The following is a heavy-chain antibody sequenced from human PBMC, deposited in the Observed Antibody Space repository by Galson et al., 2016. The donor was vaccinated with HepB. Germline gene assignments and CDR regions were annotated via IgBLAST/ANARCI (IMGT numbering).Heavy chain of an antibody. J-gene: IGHJ3*02. Sequence: SVKVSCKASGGFFRSYAIIWVRQAPGQGLEWMGGIIPSFGTANYAQKFQGRVTITADESTTTAYMELKSLRSEDTAVYYCAKNSHWGGRRVVVDATPGSFDIWGQGTMVTVSS. V-gene: IGHV1-69*13. D-gene: IGHD2-15*01. CDR2: IIPSFGTA. CDR3: AKNSHWGGRRVVVDATPGSFDI. CDR1: GGFFRSYA.